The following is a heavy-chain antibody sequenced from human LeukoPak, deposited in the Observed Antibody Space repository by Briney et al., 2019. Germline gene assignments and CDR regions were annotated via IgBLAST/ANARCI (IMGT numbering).Heavy chain of an antibody. CDR1: GFSFSTYG. Sequence: GGSLRLSCAASGFSFSTYGMHWVRQAPGKGLEWVAVVSYDGSNKYYADSVKGRFTISRDKSKNTLYLQINTLRAEDTAMYFCAKNRYPYQMTTVTTDHYYGMDVWGQGTTVTVSS. V-gene: IGHV3-30*18. CDR2: VSYDGSNK. J-gene: IGHJ6*02. CDR3: AKNRYPYQMTTVTTDHYYGMDV. D-gene: IGHD4-17*01.